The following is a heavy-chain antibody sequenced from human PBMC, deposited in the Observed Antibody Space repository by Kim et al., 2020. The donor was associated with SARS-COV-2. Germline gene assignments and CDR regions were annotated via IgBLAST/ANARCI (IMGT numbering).Heavy chain of an antibody. CDR2: MSGSGDRT. CDR3: AKEGAQLWYFEL. D-gene: IGHD5-18*01. Sequence: GGSLRLSCTASGFIFRTYAMSWVRQAPGKGLEWVSVMSGSGDRTHYTDAVKGRFTISRDNSRNTLYLEMNSLRTDDTAIYYWAKEGAQLWYFELWGQGAL. J-gene: IGHJ4*02. CDR1: GFIFRTYA. V-gene: IGHV3-23*01.